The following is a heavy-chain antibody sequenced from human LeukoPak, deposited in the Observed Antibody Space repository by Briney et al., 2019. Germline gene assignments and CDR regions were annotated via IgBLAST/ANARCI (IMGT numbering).Heavy chain of an antibody. D-gene: IGHD6-13*01. CDR1: GFTFSSYS. V-gene: IGHV3-21*01. CDR3: ASTPSSSSWYSEYYFDY. J-gene: IGHJ4*02. CDR2: ISSSSSYI. Sequence: GGSLRLPCAASGFTFSSYSMNWVRQAPGKGLEWVSSISSSSSYIYYADSVKGRFTISRDNAKNSLYLQMNSLRAEDTAVYYCASTPSSSSWYSEYYFDYWGQGTLVTVSS.